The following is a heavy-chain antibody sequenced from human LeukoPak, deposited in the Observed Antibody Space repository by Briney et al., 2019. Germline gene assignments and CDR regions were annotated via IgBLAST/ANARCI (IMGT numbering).Heavy chain of an antibody. CDR1: GFTFSDYY. D-gene: IGHD3-22*01. J-gene: IGHJ4*02. V-gene: IGHV3-11*01. Sequence: GGSLRLSCAASGFTFSDYYMSWIRQAPGKGPEWVSYISSSGSTIYYADSVKGRFTISRDNAKNSLYLQMNSLRAEDTAVYYCARDQSYYYDSSGYLGYWGQGTLVTVSS. CDR3: ARDQSYYYDSSGYLGY. CDR2: ISSSGSTI.